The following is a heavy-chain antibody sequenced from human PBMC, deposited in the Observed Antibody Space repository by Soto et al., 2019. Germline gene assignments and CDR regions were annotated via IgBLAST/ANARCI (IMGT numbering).Heavy chain of an antibody. D-gene: IGHD3-3*01. V-gene: IGHV1-46*01. CDR1: GYTFTSYY. Sequence: ASVKVSCKASGYTFTSYYMHWVRQAPGQGLEWMGMINPSGGSTSYAQKFQGRVTMTRDTSASTAYMELSSLRSEDTAVYYCARAYYDFWRDPIDYWGQGTLVTVSS. CDR3: ARAYYDFWRDPIDY. J-gene: IGHJ4*02. CDR2: INPSGGST.